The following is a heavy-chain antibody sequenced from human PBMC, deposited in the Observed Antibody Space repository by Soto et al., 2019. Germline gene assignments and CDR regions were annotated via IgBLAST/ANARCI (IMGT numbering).Heavy chain of an antibody. CDR2: ISYDGSNK. Sequence: QVQLVESGGGVVQPGRSLRLSCAASGFTFSSYAMHWVRQAPGKGLEWVAVISYDGSNKYYADSVKGRFTISRDNSKNTLYLQMNSLRAEDTAVYYCARDDVGYDFWSGYMGLVYWGQGTLVTVSS. V-gene: IGHV3-30-3*01. CDR3: ARDDVGYDFWSGYMGLVY. D-gene: IGHD3-3*01. J-gene: IGHJ4*02. CDR1: GFTFSSYA.